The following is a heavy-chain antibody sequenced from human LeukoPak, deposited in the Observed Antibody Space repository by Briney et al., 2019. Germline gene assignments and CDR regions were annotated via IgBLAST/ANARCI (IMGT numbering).Heavy chain of an antibody. V-gene: IGHV4-34*01. CDR3: ASLESYYFDY. J-gene: IGHJ4*02. CDR2: INHNGST. CDR1: GGSFSGYY. Sequence: SETLSLTCAVYGGSFSGYYWSWIRQPPGKGLEWIGEINHNGSTNYNPSLKSRVTISVDTSKNQFSLKLSSVTAADTAVYYCASLESYYFDYWGQGTLVTVSS. D-gene: IGHD1-26*01.